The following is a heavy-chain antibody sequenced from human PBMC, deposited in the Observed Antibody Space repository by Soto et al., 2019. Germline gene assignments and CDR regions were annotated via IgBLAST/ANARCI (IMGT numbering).Heavy chain of an antibody. V-gene: IGHV3-30-3*02. D-gene: IGHD6-19*01. J-gene: IGHJ3*02. CDR2: TSSDGRNK. CDR1: GFTFSSFA. CDR3: AKKSGSSGRADAFDI. Sequence: QVQLVESGGGVVQPGRSLRLSCAASGFTFSSFAMHWVRQAPGKGLVWVAVTSSDGRNKYYADSVKGRFTISRDNSKNTLYRHMNSLRADDTAVYYCAKKSGSSGRADAFDIWGQGTMVTVSA.